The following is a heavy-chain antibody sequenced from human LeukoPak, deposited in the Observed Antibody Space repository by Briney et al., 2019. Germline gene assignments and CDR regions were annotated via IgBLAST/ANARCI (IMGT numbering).Heavy chain of an antibody. CDR1: GFTFSSYV. CDR3: AKDLWGQYFDY. D-gene: IGHD3-16*01. J-gene: IGHJ4*02. V-gene: IGHV3-23*01. CDR2: ISGSGGST. Sequence: PGGSLRLSCAASGFTFSSYVMSWVRQAPGKGLEWVSTISGSGGSTYYADSVKGRFTISRDHSKNTVYLQMNRLRAEDTAVYYCAKDLWGQYFDYWGQGTLVTVSS.